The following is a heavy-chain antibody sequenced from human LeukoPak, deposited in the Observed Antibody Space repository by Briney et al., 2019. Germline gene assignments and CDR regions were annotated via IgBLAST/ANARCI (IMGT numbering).Heavy chain of an antibody. J-gene: IGHJ6*02. V-gene: IGHV3-23*01. CDR3: AKGGYCSSTSCYFREIYGMDV. CDR2: ISGSGGST. Sequence: GASLRLSCAASGFTFSSCAMSWVRQAPGKGLEWVSAISGSGGSTYYADSVKGRFTISRDNSKNTLYLQMNSLRAEDTAVYYCAKGGYCSSTSCYFREIYGMDVWGQGTTVTVSS. CDR1: GFTFSSCA. D-gene: IGHD2-2*01.